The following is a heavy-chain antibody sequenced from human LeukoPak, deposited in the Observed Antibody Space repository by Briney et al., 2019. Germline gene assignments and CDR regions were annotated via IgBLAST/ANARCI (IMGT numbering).Heavy chain of an antibody. CDR3: AREPRITIFGVVPYY. CDR1: GGSISSSSYY. J-gene: IGHJ4*02. V-gene: IGHV4-39*01. Sequence: SETLSLTCTVSGGSISSSSYYWGWIRQPPGKGLEWIGSNYYSGSTYYNPSLKSRVTISVDTSKNQFSLRLGSVTAADTAVYYCAREPRITIFGVVPYYWGQGTLVTVSS. CDR2: NYYSGST. D-gene: IGHD3-3*01.